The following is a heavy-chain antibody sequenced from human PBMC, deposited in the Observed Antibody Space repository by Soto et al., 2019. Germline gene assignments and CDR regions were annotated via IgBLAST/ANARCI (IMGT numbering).Heavy chain of an antibody. CDR1: GFSLSTRGVG. CDR3: AHRPRGYSYYFDY. V-gene: IGHV2-5*02. J-gene: IGHJ4*02. D-gene: IGHD5-18*01. CDR2: LYWDDDK. Sequence: QITLKESGPTLVIPTQTLRLTCTFSGFSLSTRGVGVGWIRQPPGKALEWLALLYWDDDKGYSPSLKSRLTITKDTSKNQVVLTVTNMDPVDTATYYCAHRPRGYSYYFDYWGQGTLVTVSS.